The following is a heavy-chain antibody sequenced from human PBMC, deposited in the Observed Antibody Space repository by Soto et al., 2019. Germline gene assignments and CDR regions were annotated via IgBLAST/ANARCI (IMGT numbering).Heavy chain of an antibody. V-gene: IGHV3-30*18. CDR1: GFTFTSYG. CDR2: LSQDGTNK. D-gene: IGHD2-21*02. Sequence: QVQLGESGGGVVQPGRSLRLSCAASGFTFTSYGMHWVRQAPGKGLERVAVLSQDGTNKYYADSVKGRFTTTRDNSKNTLYLQMNSLRPEDTAVYYCAKGVSSGDYYFDCWGQGTLVTVSS. CDR3: AKGVSSGDYYFDC. J-gene: IGHJ4*02.